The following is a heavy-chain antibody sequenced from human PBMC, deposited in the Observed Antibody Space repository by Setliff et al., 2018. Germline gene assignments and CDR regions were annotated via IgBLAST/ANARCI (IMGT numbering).Heavy chain of an antibody. CDR3: ARALGIRAPLDF. D-gene: IGHD7-27*01. Sequence: PSETLSLTCSVSGDSITDYYWTWIRQPPGKGLEWIGHTYESRTSNYNPSLNSRVTISGDTSKNEVTLKLTSVTAADTAVYYCARALGIRAPLDFWGQGTLVTVSS. CDR1: GDSITDYY. J-gene: IGHJ4*02. V-gene: IGHV4-59*01. CDR2: TYESRTS.